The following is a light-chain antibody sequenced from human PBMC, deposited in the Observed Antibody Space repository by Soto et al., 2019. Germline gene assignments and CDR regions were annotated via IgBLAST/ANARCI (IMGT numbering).Light chain of an antibody. Sequence: EIVLTQSPATLSLSPGERATLSCRASQTVSSYLVWYQQKPGQAPRLLVYDASDRATGIPARFSGSGSGTDFTLTIRSLEPEDFAVYYCQQRRTFGQGTRLEIK. J-gene: IGKJ5*01. CDR2: DAS. CDR3: QQRRT. CDR1: QTVSSY. V-gene: IGKV3-11*01.